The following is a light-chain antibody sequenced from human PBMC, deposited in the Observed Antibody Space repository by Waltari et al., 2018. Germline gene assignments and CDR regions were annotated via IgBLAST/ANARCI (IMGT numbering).Light chain of an antibody. CDR2: SNN. CDR1: NSNIGSNT. V-gene: IGLV1-44*01. CDR3: STWDDRLTGVV. J-gene: IGLJ2*01. Sequence: QSVLAQPPSASGTPGQRITIPCSGSNSNIGSNTVNWYQQVPGTAPRLLIYSNNQRPSGVPDRFSASKSGSSAALAIYGLHSEDEADYYCSTWDDRLTGVVFGGGTKVTVL.